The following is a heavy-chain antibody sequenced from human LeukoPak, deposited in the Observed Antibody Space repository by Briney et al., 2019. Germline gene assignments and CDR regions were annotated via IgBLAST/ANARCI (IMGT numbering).Heavy chain of an antibody. Sequence: SETLSLTCTVSGDSISSYYWSWIRQPPGKGLEWIGYIYYSGSTNYNPSLKSRVTISVDTSKNQFSLQLSSVTAADTAVYYCAKDQVGAILWFDYWGQGTLVTVSS. J-gene: IGHJ4*02. CDR2: IYYSGST. CDR1: GDSISSYY. D-gene: IGHD1-26*01. CDR3: AKDQVGAILWFDY. V-gene: IGHV4-59*01.